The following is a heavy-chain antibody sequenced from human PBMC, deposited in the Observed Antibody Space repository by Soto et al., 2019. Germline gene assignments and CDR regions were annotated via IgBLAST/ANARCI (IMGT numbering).Heavy chain of an antibody. D-gene: IGHD2-15*01. V-gene: IGHV3-72*01. J-gene: IGHJ4*02. CDR2: IRNKADSYTT. Sequence: EVQLVESGGGLVQTGGSLRLSCAASGFTFSDHYMDWVRQAPGKGLEWVGRIRNKADSYTTEYAASVKGRFTISGDDSKKFMELEMNRLKTGGAAVYCGGGAGGYGGKGGGFDLWGQGTLVTVSS. CDR1: GFTFSDHY. CDR3: GGAGGYGGKGGGFDL.